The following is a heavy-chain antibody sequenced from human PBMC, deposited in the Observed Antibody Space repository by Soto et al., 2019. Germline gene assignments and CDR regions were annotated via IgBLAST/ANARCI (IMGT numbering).Heavy chain of an antibody. CDR3: ARRYYDSSGYYFWFDP. D-gene: IGHD3-22*01. CDR1: GGSISSGGYY. Sequence: PSETLSLTCTVSGGSISSGGYYWSWIRQHPGKGLEWIGYIYYSGSTYYNPSLKSRVTISVDTSKNQFSLKLSSVTAADTAVYYCARRYYDSSGYYFWFDPWGQGTLVTV. V-gene: IGHV4-31*03. CDR2: IYYSGST. J-gene: IGHJ5*02.